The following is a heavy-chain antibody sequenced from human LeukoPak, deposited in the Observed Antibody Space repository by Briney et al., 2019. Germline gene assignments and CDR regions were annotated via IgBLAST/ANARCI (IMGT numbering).Heavy chain of an antibody. J-gene: IGHJ4*02. V-gene: IGHV3-66*01. Sequence: PGGSLSLSCAASGFTARTTSMSWAPKAPGRGLEGVSVIYSGGSTYYADSVKGRFTISRDNSKNTLYLRMNSLRAEDTAVYYCAREPAVAGRGDYWGQGTLVTVSS. CDR1: GFTARTTS. CDR3: AREPAVAGRGDY. D-gene: IGHD6-19*01. CDR2: IYSGGST.